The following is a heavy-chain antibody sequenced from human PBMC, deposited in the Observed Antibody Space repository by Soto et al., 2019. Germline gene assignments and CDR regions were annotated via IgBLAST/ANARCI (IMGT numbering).Heavy chain of an antibody. Sequence: SETLSLTCAVSGGSISSSNWWSWVRQPPGKGLEWIGEIYHSGSTNYNPSLKSRVTISVGKSKNQFSLKLSSVTAADTAVYYCARDSSGWRLGYWGQGTLVTVSS. CDR1: GGSISSSNW. V-gene: IGHV4-4*02. CDR3: ARDSSGWRLGY. J-gene: IGHJ4*02. D-gene: IGHD6-19*01. CDR2: IYHSGST.